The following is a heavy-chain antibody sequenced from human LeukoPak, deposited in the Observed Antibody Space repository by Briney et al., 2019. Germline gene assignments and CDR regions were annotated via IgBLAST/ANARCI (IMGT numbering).Heavy chain of an antibody. CDR1: GFTFSDHY. D-gene: IGHD3-9*01. CDR2: TRNKANSYTT. J-gene: IGHJ6*02. V-gene: IGHV3-72*01. CDR3: ARGREYYDILTGYYYYYGMDV. Sequence: AGGSLRLPCAASGFTFSDHYMDWVRQAPGKGLEWVGRTRNKANSYTTEYAASVKGRFTISRDDSKNSLYLQMNSLKTEDTAVYYCARGREYYDILTGYYYYYGMDVWGQGTTVTVSS.